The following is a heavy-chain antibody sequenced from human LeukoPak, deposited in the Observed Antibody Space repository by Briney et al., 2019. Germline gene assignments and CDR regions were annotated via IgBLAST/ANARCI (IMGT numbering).Heavy chain of an antibody. CDR2: VYTDGNI. J-gene: IGHJ4*02. Sequence: GGSLRLSCTASGFTVSTNYMNWVRQAPGKGLEWVSVVYTDGNIYYADSVKGRFTISRDNAKNSLYLQMNSLRAEDTAIYYCARDQGGGTSYWGQGTLVTVSS. D-gene: IGHD2-15*01. CDR1: GFTVSTNY. V-gene: IGHV3-66*01. CDR3: ARDQGGGTSY.